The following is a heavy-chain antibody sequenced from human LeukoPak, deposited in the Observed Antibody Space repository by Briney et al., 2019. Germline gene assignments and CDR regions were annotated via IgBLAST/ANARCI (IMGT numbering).Heavy chain of an antibody. V-gene: IGHV3-74*01. CDR2: IKNDGSRT. CDR1: GFTFSNYW. Sequence: GGSLRLSCAASGFTFSNYWMHWVRQAPGKGLVWVSRIKNDGSRTSYADSVKGRFTISRDNAKNSLYLQMNSLRAEDTAVYYCAREGYSYGLGFDYWGQGTLVTVSS. J-gene: IGHJ4*02. CDR3: AREGYSYGLGFDY. D-gene: IGHD5-18*01.